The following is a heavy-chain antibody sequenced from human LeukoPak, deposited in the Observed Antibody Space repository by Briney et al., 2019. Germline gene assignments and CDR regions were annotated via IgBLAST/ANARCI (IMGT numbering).Heavy chain of an antibody. J-gene: IGHJ5*02. V-gene: IGHV4-39*07. D-gene: IGHD6-13*01. CDR2: IYYTGGT. CDR3: ASSIAADGTGWFDP. Sequence: PSETLSLTCSVSVDSITTSSYYWAWIRQPPEKGLEWIGSIYYTGGTNYSPSLKSRVTISVDTSKNQFSLKLSSVSAADTAVYYCASSIAADGTGWFDPWGQGTLVTVSS. CDR1: VDSITTSSYY.